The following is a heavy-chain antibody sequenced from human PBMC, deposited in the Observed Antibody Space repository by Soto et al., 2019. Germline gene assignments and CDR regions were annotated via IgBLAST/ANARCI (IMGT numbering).Heavy chain of an antibody. CDR3: ARVSGSYYYGMDV. V-gene: IGHV4-4*02. CDR2: IYHSGST. Sequence: QVQLQESGPGLVKPSGTLSLTCAVSGGSISSSNWWSWVRQPPGKGLEWIGEIYHSGSTNYNPSLESRVTISVDKSKNQFSLKLSSVTSADTAVYYCARVSGSYYYGMDVWGQGTTVTVSS. J-gene: IGHJ6*02. D-gene: IGHD1-26*01. CDR1: GGSISSSNW.